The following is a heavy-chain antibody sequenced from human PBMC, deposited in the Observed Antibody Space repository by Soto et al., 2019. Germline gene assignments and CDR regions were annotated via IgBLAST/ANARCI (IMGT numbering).Heavy chain of an antibody. CDR3: ARARITMVRGVIIGKNFDY. J-gene: IGHJ4*02. CDR1: GGSFSGYY. Sequence: SETLSLTCAVYGGSFSGYYWSWIRQPPGKGLEWIGEINHSGSTNYNPSLKSRVTISVDTPKNQFSLKLSSVTAADTAVYYCARARITMVRGVIIGKNFDYWGQGTLVTVSS. CDR2: INHSGST. V-gene: IGHV4-34*01. D-gene: IGHD3-10*01.